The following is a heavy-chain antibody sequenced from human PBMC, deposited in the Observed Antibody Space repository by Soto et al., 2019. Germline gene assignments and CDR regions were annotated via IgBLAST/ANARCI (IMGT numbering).Heavy chain of an antibody. V-gene: IGHV1-69*04. Sequence: QVQLVQSGAEVKRPGSSVKVSCKATGDTFNFYSINWVRQAPGLGLVWMGRVNPILSMSNYAQRFQGRVTMTADKSTSTAYMELSGLRSEDTAIYYCATSYGLGYRAFDFWGQGALVTVS. CDR2: VNPILSMS. D-gene: IGHD3-16*01. J-gene: IGHJ4*02. CDR3: ATSYGLGYRAFDF. CDR1: GDTFNFYS.